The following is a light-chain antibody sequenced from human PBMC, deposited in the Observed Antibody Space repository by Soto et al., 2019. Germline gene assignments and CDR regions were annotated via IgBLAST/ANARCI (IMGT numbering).Light chain of an antibody. CDR3: CSYAGSYTFV. V-gene: IGLV2-11*01. J-gene: IGLJ1*01. CDR1: SSDVGGYNY. CDR2: DVS. Sequence: QPVLTQPRSVSWSPGQSVTISCTGTSSDVGGYNYVSWYQQHPGKAPKLMIYDVSKRPSGVPDRFSGSKSGNTASLTISGLQAEDEADYYCCSYAGSYTFVFGTGTKVTVL.